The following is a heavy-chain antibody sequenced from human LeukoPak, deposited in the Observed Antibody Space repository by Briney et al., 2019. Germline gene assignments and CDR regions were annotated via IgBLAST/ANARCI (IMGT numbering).Heavy chain of an antibody. D-gene: IGHD2-15*01. CDR2: IYYSGST. CDR3: ARTRVYCSGGSCYRSWFDP. J-gene: IGHJ5*02. V-gene: IGHV4-39*01. CDR1: GGSISSSSYY. Sequence: SETLSLTCTVSGGSISSSSYYWGWIRQPPGKGLECIGNIYYSGSTYYNPALKSRVTISVNTSKNQFSLKLSSVTAADTAVYYCARTRVYCSGGSCYRSWFDPWGQGTLVTVSS.